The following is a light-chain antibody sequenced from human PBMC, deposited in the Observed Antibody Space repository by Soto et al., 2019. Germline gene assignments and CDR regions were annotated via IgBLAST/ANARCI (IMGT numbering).Light chain of an antibody. CDR3: CSYAGSSAVV. J-gene: IGLJ3*02. CDR2: EGS. CDR1: SSDVGSYNP. Sequence: QSALTQPASVSGSPGQSITISCTGTSSDVGSYNPVSWHQQHPGKAPKLVIYEGSKRPSGVSNRFSGSKSGNTASLTISGLQAEDEADYYCCSYAGSSAVVFGGGTKLTVL. V-gene: IGLV2-23*01.